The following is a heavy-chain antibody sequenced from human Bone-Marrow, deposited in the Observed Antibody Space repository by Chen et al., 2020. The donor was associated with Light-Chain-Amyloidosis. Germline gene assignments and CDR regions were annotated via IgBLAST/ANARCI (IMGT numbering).Heavy chain of an antibody. J-gene: IGHJ3*02. V-gene: IGHV1-69*01. D-gene: IGHD2-15*01. CDR3: ARVPRVLAAHALDI. Sequence: QVQLVQSVAEVKKPGSSVKVSCRTSGGTFSSFPIIWVRQAPGQGLEWVGGVIPILDTPTYAQKFQGRVTITADDSTCTAYMELRSLTSEDTAVYFCARVPRVLAAHALDIWGQGTIVSVSS. CDR2: VIPILDTP. CDR1: GGTFSSFP.